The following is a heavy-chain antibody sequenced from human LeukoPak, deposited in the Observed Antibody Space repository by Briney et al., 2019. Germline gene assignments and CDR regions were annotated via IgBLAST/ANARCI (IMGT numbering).Heavy chain of an antibody. CDR2: IYHSGST. CDR1: GGSISSGGYS. J-gene: IGHJ3*02. D-gene: IGHD3-10*02. V-gene: IGHV4-30-2*01. CDR3: AGVLYGGDAFDI. Sequence: SETLSLTCAVSGGSISSGGYSWSWIRQPPGKGLEWIGYIYHSGSTYYNPSLKSRVTISVDRSKNQFSLKLSSVTAADTAVYYCAGVLYGGDAFDIWGQGTMVTVSS.